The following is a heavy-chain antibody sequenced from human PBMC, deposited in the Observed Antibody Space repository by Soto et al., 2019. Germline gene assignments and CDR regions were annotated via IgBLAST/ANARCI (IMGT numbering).Heavy chain of an antibody. CDR3: ARFMGEFSLPWSLDFVF. Sequence: PSETLSLTCIASNFSISSGYYWGWIRQSPGKGLEWIATIYHTGHTYYNPSLKSRVTISVDTSENHFSLKLSSVTAADTAFYYCARFMGEFSLPWSLDFVFLGQGTLVTVSS. V-gene: IGHV4-38-2*02. CDR2: IYHTGHT. J-gene: IGHJ4*02. CDR1: NFSISSGYY. D-gene: IGHD3-16*01.